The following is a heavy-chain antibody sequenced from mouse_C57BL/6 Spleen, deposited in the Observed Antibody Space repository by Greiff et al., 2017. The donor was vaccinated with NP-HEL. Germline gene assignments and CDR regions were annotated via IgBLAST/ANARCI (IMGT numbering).Heavy chain of an antibody. V-gene: IGHV5-15*01. CDR3: ARQPRSYWYFDV. Sequence: EVNVVESGGGLVQPGGSLKLSCAASGFTFSDYGMAWVRQAPRKGPEWVAFISNLAYSIYYVDTVTGRFTISRENAKNTLYLEMSSLRSEDTAMYYCARQPRSYWYFDVWGTGTTVTVSS. CDR2: ISNLAYSI. J-gene: IGHJ1*03. CDR1: GFTFSDYG.